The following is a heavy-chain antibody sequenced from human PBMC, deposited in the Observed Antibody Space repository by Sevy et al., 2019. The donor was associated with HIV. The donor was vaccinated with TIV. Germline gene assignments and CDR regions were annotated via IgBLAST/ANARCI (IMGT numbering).Heavy chain of an antibody. CDR2: IKQDGSDK. D-gene: IGHD1-26*01. Sequence: GGSLRLSCAASGFTLSNYWMSWVRQAPVKGLEWVANIKQDGSDKYYVDSVKGRFTISRDNAKNSLYLQMNSLRAEDTAVYYCARDLFSGSYYENYWGQGTLVTVSS. J-gene: IGHJ4*02. CDR3: ARDLFSGSYYENY. CDR1: GFTLSNYW. V-gene: IGHV3-7*01.